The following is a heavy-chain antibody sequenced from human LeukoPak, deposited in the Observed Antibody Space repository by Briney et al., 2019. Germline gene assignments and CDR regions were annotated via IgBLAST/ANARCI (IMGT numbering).Heavy chain of an antibody. D-gene: IGHD6-19*01. CDR3: ARASASSGWYELDY. CDR2: IYYSGST. Sequence: SQTLSLTCTVSGGSISSYYWSWIRQPPGKGLEWIGYIYYSGSTNYNPSLKSRVTISVDTSKNQFSLKLSSVTAADTAVYYCARASASSGWYELDYWGQGTLVTVSS. CDR1: GGSISSYY. J-gene: IGHJ4*02. V-gene: IGHV4-59*01.